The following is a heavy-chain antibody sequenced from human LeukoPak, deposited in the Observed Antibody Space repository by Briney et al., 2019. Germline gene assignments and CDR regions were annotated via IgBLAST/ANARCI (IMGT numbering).Heavy chain of an antibody. CDR2: IYYSGST. J-gene: IGHJ3*02. D-gene: IGHD6-13*01. CDR1: GGSFSGYY. V-gene: IGHV4-59*01. Sequence: SETLSLTCAVYGGSFSGYYWSWIRQPPGKGLEWIGYIYYSGSTNYNPSLKSRVTISVDTSKNQFSLKLSSVTAADTAVYYCARGLKQQLYAFDIWGQGTMVTVSS. CDR3: ARGLKQQLYAFDI.